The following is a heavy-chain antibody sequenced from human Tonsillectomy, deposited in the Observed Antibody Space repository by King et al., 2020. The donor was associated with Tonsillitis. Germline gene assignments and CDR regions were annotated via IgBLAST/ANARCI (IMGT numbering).Heavy chain of an antibody. J-gene: IGHJ4*02. CDR3: ARAYYYDTSRTPDY. CDR1: GFTFSTYG. V-gene: IGHV3-33*05. Sequence: VQLVESGGGVVQPGRSLRLSCAASGFTFSTYGIHWVRQAPGKGLEWVALISYDRSNKYYADPVRGRFTISRDTSKNTVYLQMNSLRAEDTAVYYCARAYYYDTSRTPDYWGQGTLLTVSS. CDR2: ISYDRSNK. D-gene: IGHD3-22*01.